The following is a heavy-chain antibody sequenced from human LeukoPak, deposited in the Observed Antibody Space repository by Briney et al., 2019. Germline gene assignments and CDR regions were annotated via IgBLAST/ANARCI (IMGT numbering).Heavy chain of an antibody. Sequence: GGSLRLSCTASDVTFSSNSMNWFCQAPGKGLEWVSSISSSSSYICYADSVKGRFTISRDNAKNSLYLQMNSLRAEDTAVYYCARGRVSEYNWFYCWGQGTLVTVSS. CDR2: ISSSSSYI. CDR1: DVTFSSNS. V-gene: IGHV3-21*01. J-gene: IGHJ5*01. CDR3: ARGRVSEYNWFYC.